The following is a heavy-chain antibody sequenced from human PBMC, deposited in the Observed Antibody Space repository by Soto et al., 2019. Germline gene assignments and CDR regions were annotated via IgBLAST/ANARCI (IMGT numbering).Heavy chain of an antibody. V-gene: IGHV1-69*13. J-gene: IGHJ4*02. CDR2: IIPIFGTA. D-gene: IGHD3-22*01. CDR1: GGTFSSYA. CDR3: ARDMHTRDSSGYSFARSFDY. Sequence: SVKVSCKASGGTFSSYAISWVRQAPGQGLEWMGGIIPIFGTANYAQKFQGRVTITADESTSTAYMELSSLRSEDTAVYYCARDMHTRDSSGYSFARSFDYWGQGTLVTVSS.